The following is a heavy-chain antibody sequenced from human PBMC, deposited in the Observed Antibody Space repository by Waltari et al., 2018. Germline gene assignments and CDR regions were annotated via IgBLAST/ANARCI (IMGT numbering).Heavy chain of an antibody. V-gene: IGHV3-48*03. CDR2: ISSSGTTI. CDR3: ARPKGGYDSSGYYPTPFDY. Sequence: EVQLVESGGGLVQPGGSLRLSCAASGFTFSSYETNWVSQAPGKGLEWVSYISSSGTTIYYADSVRGRFTISRDNAKNSLYLQMNSLRAEDTAVYYCARPKGGYDSSGYYPTPFDYWGQGTLVTVSS. D-gene: IGHD3-22*01. J-gene: IGHJ4*02. CDR1: GFTFSSYE.